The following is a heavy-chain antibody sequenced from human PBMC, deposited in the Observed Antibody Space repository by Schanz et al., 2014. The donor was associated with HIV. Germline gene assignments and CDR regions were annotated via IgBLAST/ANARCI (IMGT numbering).Heavy chain of an antibody. CDR1: GYTFTAYY. CDR2: INPNSGGT. CDR3: ARDLVDSSTWYDAFDI. J-gene: IGHJ3*02. Sequence: QVQLVQSGPEVKKPGASVKVSCKASGYTFTAYYIHWVRQAPGQGLEWMGWINPNSGGTNSAQKFQGRVTMSMDTSISTADMEVRSLRSDDTALYFCARDLVDSSTWYDAFDIWGQGTKVTVSS. D-gene: IGHD6-13*01. V-gene: IGHV1-2*02.